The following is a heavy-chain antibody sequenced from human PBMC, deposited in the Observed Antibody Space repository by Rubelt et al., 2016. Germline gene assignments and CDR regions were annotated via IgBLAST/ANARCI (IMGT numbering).Heavy chain of an antibody. CDR1: GGSISSSNW. D-gene: IGHD1-26*01. J-gene: IGHJ3*02. CDR2: IYHSGST. CDR3: ASGSSEWLMDAFDI. Sequence: ESGPGLVKPSGTLSLTCAVSGGSISSSNWWSWVRQPPGKGLEWIREIYHSGSTNYNPSLKSRVTISVDTSKNQFSLKLSSVTAADTAVYYCASGSSEWLMDAFDIWGQGTMVTVSS. V-gene: IGHV4-4*02.